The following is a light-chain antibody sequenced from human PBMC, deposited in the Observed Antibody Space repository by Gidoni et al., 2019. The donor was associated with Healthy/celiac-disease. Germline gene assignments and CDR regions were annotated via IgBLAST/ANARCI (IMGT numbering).Light chain of an antibody. CDR3: SSYAGSNKVV. V-gene: IGLV2-8*01. J-gene: IGLJ2*01. CDR2: EVS. Sequence: QSALTQPPSASGSPCQSVTISCTGTSSDVGGYNYVSWYQQHPGKAPKLMIYEVSKRPSGVPDRFSGSKSGNTASLTVSGLQAEDEADYYCSSYAGSNKVVFGGGTKLTVL. CDR1: SSDVGGYNY.